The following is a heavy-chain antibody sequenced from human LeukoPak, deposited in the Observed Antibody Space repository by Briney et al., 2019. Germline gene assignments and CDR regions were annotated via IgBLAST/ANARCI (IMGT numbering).Heavy chain of an antibody. CDR3: ATGDSSGYLSYYYYMDV. J-gene: IGHJ6*03. V-gene: IGHV3-30*02. CDR1: GFTFSSYG. D-gene: IGHD3-22*01. Sequence: GGSLRLSCAASGFTFSSYGMHWVRQAPGKGLEWVAFIRYDGSNKYYADSVKGRFTISRDNSKNTLYLQMNSLRAEDTAVYYCATGDSSGYLSYYYYMDVWGKGTTVTVSS. CDR2: IRYDGSNK.